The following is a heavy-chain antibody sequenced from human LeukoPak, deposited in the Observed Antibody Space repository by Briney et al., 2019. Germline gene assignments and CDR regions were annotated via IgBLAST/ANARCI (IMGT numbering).Heavy chain of an antibody. V-gene: IGHV4-4*07. J-gene: IGHJ3*01. CDR3: TRIRDSSGYYLGAFDF. D-gene: IGHD3-22*01. Sequence: KPSETLSLTCTVSGASISSYYWSWIRQPAGKGLEWIGRISDSASTNYNPSLKSRVTVSVDTSKNQFSLKLSSVPAADTAVYYCTRIRDSSGYYLGAFDFWGQGTMVTVSS. CDR1: GASISSYY. CDR2: ISDSAST.